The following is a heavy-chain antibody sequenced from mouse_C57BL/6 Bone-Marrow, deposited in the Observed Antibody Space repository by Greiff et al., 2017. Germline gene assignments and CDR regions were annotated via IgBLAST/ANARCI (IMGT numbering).Heavy chain of an antibody. CDR2: ISSGGNYI. V-gene: IGHV5-9-1*02. CDR3: TRGVFDY. CDR1: GFTFSSYA. J-gene: IGHJ2*01. Sequence: EVQVVESGEGLVKPGGSLKLSCAASGFTFSSYAMSWVRQTPATRLEWVAYISSGGNYIYYADTVTGRFTISRDNARNTLYLQMSSLKSEDTAMYYCTRGVFDYWGQGTTLTVSS.